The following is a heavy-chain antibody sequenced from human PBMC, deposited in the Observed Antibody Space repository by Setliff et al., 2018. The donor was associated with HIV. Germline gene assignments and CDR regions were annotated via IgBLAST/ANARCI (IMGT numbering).Heavy chain of an antibody. Sequence: SETLSLTCTVSGGSITSSTYYWGWIRQPPGKGLEWIGTVHYTGNTYHNPSLKNRVTISVEVSKNQISLKLTAVTAADSAVYYCAREADGIDFWGQGTLVTVSS. CDR2: VHYTGNT. J-gene: IGHJ4*02. D-gene: IGHD2-15*01. V-gene: IGHV4-39*02. CDR1: GGSITSSTYY. CDR3: AREADGIDF.